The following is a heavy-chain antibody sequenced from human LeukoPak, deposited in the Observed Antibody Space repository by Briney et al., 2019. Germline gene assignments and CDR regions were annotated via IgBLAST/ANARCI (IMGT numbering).Heavy chain of an antibody. J-gene: IGHJ3*02. D-gene: IGHD3-16*02. Sequence: GGSLRLSCAASGFTFSSYAMSWVRQAPGKGLEWVSLISGSGGSTYYADSVKGRFTISRDNLKNTLYLQMNSLRAEDTAVYYCAKKEGVIDAFDIWGQGTMVTVSS. CDR3: AKKEGVIDAFDI. CDR2: ISGSGGST. CDR1: GFTFSSYA. V-gene: IGHV3-23*01.